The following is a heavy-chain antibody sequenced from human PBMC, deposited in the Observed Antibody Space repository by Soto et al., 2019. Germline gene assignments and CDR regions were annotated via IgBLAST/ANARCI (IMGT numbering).Heavy chain of an antibody. V-gene: IGHV3-23*04. CDR1: GFIFSNYV. D-gene: IGHD1-26*01. CDR2: ISDSGGTS. CDR3: AKRPRALLTFDY. Sequence: EVQLVDSGGGLVQPGGSLRLSCAASGFIFSNYVMRWVRQAPGKGLEWVSSISDSGGTSYYADSVKGRFTISRDNSKNTLNLQMNSLRAEDTAIYYCAKRPRALLTFDYWGQGTLVTVSS. J-gene: IGHJ4*02.